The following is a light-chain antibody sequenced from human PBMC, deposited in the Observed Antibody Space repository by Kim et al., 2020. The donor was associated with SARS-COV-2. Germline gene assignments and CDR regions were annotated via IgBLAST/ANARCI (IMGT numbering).Light chain of an antibody. Sequence: GQVTNIACTGTSSDVGGYNDDSWNQLHPGKPTHLMIYDVRKPPSVVANRFAGSKSGNTASLTISRLQAEDEADYYCSSYTSSSTLVFGGGTQLTVL. J-gene: IGLJ3*02. V-gene: IGLV2-14*04. CDR1: SSDVGGYND. CDR2: DVR. CDR3: SSYTSSSTLV.